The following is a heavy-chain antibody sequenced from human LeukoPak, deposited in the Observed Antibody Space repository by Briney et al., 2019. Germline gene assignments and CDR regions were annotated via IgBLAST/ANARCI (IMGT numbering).Heavy chain of an antibody. Sequence: QTGGSLRLSCAASGFTFSSYGMHWVRQAPGKGLEWVAVISYDGSNKYYADSVKGRFTISRDNAKNSLYLQMNSLRVEDTALYYCVRRRRDTSMAAAGPTSYYYYMDVWGKGTTVTVSS. V-gene: IGHV3-30*03. CDR1: GFTFSSYG. J-gene: IGHJ6*03. CDR3: VRRRRDTSMAAAGPTSYYYYMDV. CDR2: ISYDGSNK. D-gene: IGHD6-13*01.